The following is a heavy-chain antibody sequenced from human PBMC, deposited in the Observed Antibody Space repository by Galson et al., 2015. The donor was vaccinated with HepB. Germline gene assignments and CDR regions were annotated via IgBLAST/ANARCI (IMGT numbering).Heavy chain of an antibody. D-gene: IGHD3-10*01. CDR3: ARRISLVRGIITRPDYYYGMDV. CDR1: GFTFGSFW. V-gene: IGHV3-7*03. CDR2: INQDGSEK. J-gene: IGHJ6*02. Sequence: SLRLSCAASGFTFGSFWMNWVCQAPGKGLEWVANINQDGSEKYYVDSLKGRFTISRDNDKNSVYLQMDSLRAEDTAVYYCARRISLVRGIITRPDYYYGMDVWGQGTTVTVAS.